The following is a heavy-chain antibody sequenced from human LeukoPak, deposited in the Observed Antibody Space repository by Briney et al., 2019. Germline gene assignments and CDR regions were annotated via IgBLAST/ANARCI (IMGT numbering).Heavy chain of an antibody. CDR2: ISSSSSYI. D-gene: IGHD2-2*01. V-gene: IGHV3-21*01. CDR3: ARDCSSTSCYRGDAFDI. Sequence: PGGSLRLSCAASGFTFSSYSMNWVRQAPGKGLEWVSSISSSSSYIYYADSVKGRFTISRDNAKNSLYLQMNSLRAEDTAVYYCARDCSSTSCYRGDAFDIWGQGTMVTVSS. J-gene: IGHJ3*02. CDR1: GFTFSSYS.